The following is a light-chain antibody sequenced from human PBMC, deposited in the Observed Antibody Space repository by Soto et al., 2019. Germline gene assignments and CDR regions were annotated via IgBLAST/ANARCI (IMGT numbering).Light chain of an antibody. J-gene: IGKJ1*01. V-gene: IGKV3-15*01. CDR2: RAS. CDR3: QQYHNLWT. Sequence: EILMTQSPATLSVSRGERATLSCTASHYVYSNVAWFQQRPGQAPRLLIYRASTRATGTPARFSGSGSGTEFTLTITSLQSEDFALYYCQQYHNLWTFGQGTKVDIK. CDR1: HYVYSN.